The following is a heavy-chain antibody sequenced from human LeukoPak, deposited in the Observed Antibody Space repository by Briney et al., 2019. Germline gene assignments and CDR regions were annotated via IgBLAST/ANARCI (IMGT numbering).Heavy chain of an antibody. D-gene: IGHD3-22*01. CDR1: GFTFSSYL. CDR3: ARYYDSNGCYFGLGFDC. V-gene: IGHV3-30*04. CDR2: ISYDGSNK. Sequence: PGGSLRLSCAASGFTFSSYLMHWVRQAPGKGLEWVAVISYDGSNKYYADSVKGRFTISRDNSQNTLYLHMNSLRAEDTAVYYCARYYDSNGCYFGLGFDCWGQGTLVTVSS. J-gene: IGHJ4*02.